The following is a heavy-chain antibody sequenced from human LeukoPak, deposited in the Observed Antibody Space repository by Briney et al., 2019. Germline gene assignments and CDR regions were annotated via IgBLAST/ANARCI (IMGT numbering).Heavy chain of an antibody. CDR1: GFTVSSNY. V-gene: IGHV3-53*05. CDR3: ARSDFGTPETGYSSGWYYFDY. D-gene: IGHD6-19*01. CDR2: IYSGGST. Sequence: GGSLRLSCAASGFTVSSNYMSWVRQAPGKGLEWVSVIYSGGSTYYADSVKGRFTISKDNSKNTLYLQMNSLRSEDTAVYYCARSDFGTPETGYSSGWYYFDYWGQGTLVTVSS. J-gene: IGHJ4*02.